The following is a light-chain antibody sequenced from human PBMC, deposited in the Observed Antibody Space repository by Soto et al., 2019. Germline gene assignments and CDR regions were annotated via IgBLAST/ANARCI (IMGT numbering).Light chain of an antibody. CDR3: QHYDTYSPT. CDR2: DAS. J-gene: IGKJ1*01. CDR1: QSISNW. V-gene: IGKV1-5*01. Sequence: DIQMTQSPFTLSASVGDRVTITCRASQSISNWLAWYQQKPGKAPKLLIYDASNLESGVPSRFSGSGSGTEFTLTISSLQPDDFATYYCQHYDTYSPTCGQGTKVEIK.